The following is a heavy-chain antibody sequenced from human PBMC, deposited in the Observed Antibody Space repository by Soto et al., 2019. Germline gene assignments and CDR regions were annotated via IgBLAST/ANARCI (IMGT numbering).Heavy chain of an antibody. V-gene: IGHV4-59*01. CDR2: IYYSGST. Sequence: LSHTCTVSGGSISSYYWSWIRQPPGKGLEWIGYIYYSGSTNYNPSLKSRVTISVDTSKNQFSLKLSSVTAADTAVYYCARGAVAGIFMDYWGQGTLVTVSS. J-gene: IGHJ4*02. CDR1: GGSISSYY. D-gene: IGHD6-19*01. CDR3: ARGAVAGIFMDY.